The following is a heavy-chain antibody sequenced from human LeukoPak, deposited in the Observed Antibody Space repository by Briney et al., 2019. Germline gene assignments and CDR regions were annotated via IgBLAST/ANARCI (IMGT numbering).Heavy chain of an antibody. CDR2: IKQDGSEK. V-gene: IGHV3-7*01. J-gene: IGHJ4*02. D-gene: IGHD3-16*02. CDR3: ARGGMITFGGVIGDFDY. Sequence: PGGSLRLSCAASGFTFSSYWMSWVRQAPGKGLGWVANIKQDGSEKYYVDSVKGRFTISRDNAKNSLYLQMNSLRAEDTAVYYCARGGMITFGGVIGDFDYWGQGTLVTVSS. CDR1: GFTFSSYW.